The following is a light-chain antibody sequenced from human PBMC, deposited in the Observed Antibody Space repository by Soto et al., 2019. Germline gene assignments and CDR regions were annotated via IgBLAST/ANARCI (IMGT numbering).Light chain of an antibody. V-gene: IGLV1-51*01. J-gene: IGLJ2*01. CDR2: DND. CDR1: SFNIGNNY. Sequence: QAVLTQPPSVSAAPGQKVIISCFGSSFNIGNNYVYWYKQLPGTAPKLLIYDNDKRPSGILDRFSAYKSATSATLGITGLQTGDEADYYCATWDDSLSAGVFGGGTKVTVL. CDR3: ATWDDSLSAGV.